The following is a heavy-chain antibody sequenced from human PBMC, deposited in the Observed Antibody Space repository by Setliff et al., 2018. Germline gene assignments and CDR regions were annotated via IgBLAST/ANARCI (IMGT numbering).Heavy chain of an antibody. CDR1: GGSFSGYY. CDR3: AANPGIAAGGDFDY. CDR2: IYYRGST. Sequence: PSETLSLTCAVYGGSFSGYYWGWIRQPPGKGLEWIGSIYYRGSTYYNPSLKSRVTISVDTSKNQFALKLSSVTAADTAVYYCAANPGIAAGGDFDYWGQGILVTVSS. V-gene: IGHV4-34*01. J-gene: IGHJ4*02. D-gene: IGHD6-13*01.